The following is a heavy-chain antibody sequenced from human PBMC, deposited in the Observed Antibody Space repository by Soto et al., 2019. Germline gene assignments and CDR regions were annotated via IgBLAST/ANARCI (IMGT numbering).Heavy chain of an antibody. J-gene: IGHJ4*02. Sequence: SQTLSLTCAISGDSVSSNTAAWNWVRQSPARGLEWLGTTYYRSKWYNDYAVSVKSRITINPDTSKNQFSLQLNSVTPEDTAVYYCARRALVFNRALVPAPRSYYFDYWGQGTLVTVSS. V-gene: IGHV6-1*01. CDR1: GDSVSSNTAA. CDR3: ARRALVFNRALVPAPRSYYFDY. CDR2: TYYRSKWYN. D-gene: IGHD5-18*01.